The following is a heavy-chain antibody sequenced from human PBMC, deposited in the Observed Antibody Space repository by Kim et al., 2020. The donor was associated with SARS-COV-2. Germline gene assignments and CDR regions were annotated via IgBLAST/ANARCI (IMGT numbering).Heavy chain of an antibody. CDR1: GYTFTAFY. CDR2: INGNSGGT. CDR3: ARDPVVVPAVPTPITAPQDVF. Sequence: ASVKVSCKASGYTFTAFYMHWVRQAPGQGLEWMGRINGNSGGTHYAQKFQGRVTMTRDTSTSTAYMELSRLTSDDTAVYYCARDPVVVPAVPTPITAPQDVFWGHGALVTVSS. D-gene: IGHD2-2*01. V-gene: IGHV1-2*06. J-gene: IGHJ4*01.